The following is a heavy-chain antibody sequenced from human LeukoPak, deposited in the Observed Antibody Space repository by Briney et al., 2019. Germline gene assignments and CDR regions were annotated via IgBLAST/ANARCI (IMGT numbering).Heavy chain of an antibody. J-gene: IGHJ3*02. CDR2: IKKDGSEK. Sequence: GGSLRLSCVASPGLTFSSYWMSWVRQAPGKGLEWVANIKKDGSEKYYMDSVKGRFTISRDNAKNSLYLQMNSLRAEDTAVYYCARDRGWELGSGAFDIWGQGTMVTVSS. V-gene: IGHV3-7*01. D-gene: IGHD1-26*01. CDR3: ARDRGWELGSGAFDI. CDR1: GLTFSSYW.